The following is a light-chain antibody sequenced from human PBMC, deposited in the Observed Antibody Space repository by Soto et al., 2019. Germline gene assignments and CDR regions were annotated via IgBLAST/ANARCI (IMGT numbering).Light chain of an antibody. CDR1: SSDVGAYNY. V-gene: IGLV2-8*01. CDR3: SSYAGSSWV. CDR2: DAS. Sequence: QSVLTQPPSASGSPGQSVTISCTGTSSDVGAYNYVSWYQQHPGKAPKLMIYDASERPSGVPYRFSGSKSGNAASLTVSGLQGEDEADYYCSSYAGSSWVFGGGTKLTVL. J-gene: IGLJ3*02.